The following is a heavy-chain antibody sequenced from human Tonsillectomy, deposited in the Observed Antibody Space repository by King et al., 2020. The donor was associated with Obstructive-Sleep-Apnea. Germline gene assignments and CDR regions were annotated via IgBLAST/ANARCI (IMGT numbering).Heavy chain of an antibody. D-gene: IGHD1-26*01. V-gene: IGHV4-39*07. Sequence: LQLQESGPGLVKPSETLSLTCTVSGGSISSSSYYWGWIRQPPGKGLEWIGSIYYSGSTYYNPSLKSRVTISVDTSKNQFSLKLSSVTAADTAVYYCARDSVPGATAFDYWGLGTLVTVSS. CDR3: ARDSVPGATAFDY. CDR2: IYYSGST. CDR1: GGSISSSSYY. J-gene: IGHJ4*02.